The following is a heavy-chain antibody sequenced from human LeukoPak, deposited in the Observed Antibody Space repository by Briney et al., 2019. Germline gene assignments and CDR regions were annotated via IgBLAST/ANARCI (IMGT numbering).Heavy chain of an antibody. CDR2: IYTSGNT. Sequence: SETLSLTCTLSGGSISSGSYYWSWIRQPAGKGLEWIGRIYTSGNTNYNPSLKSRVTISVDTSKNQFSLKLSSVTAADTAVYYCARANDFWSAPDIWGQGTMVTDSS. V-gene: IGHV4-61*02. CDR3: ARANDFWSAPDI. CDR1: GGSISSGSYY. J-gene: IGHJ3*02. D-gene: IGHD3-3*01.